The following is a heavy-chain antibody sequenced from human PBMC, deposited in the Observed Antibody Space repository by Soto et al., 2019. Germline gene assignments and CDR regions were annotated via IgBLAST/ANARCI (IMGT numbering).Heavy chain of an antibody. J-gene: IGHJ3*02. CDR2: INHSGST. CDR3: ASTQYGGNSSGAFDI. V-gene: IGHV4-34*01. D-gene: IGHD2-21*02. Sequence: SETLSLTCAVYGGSFSGYYWTWIRQPPGTGLEWIGEINHSGSTNYNPSLKSRVTISVDRSKNQFSLKLSSVTAADTAVYYCASTQYGGNSSGAFDIWGQGTMVT. CDR1: GGSFSGYY.